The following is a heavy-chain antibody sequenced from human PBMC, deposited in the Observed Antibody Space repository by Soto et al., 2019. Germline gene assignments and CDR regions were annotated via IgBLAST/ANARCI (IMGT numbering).Heavy chain of an antibody. CDR2: ISSGAGST. V-gene: IGHV3-23*01. CDR1: GFTVSTHA. D-gene: IGHD3-10*01. J-gene: IGHJ4*02. Sequence: GGSLRLSCAVSGFTVSTHAIIWVRQGPGKGLEWVSGISSGAGSTYYADSVKGRFTISRDNPKNALYLQMNSLRAEDTAAYYCAKECYVSGCFWGQGTLVTVSS. CDR3: AKECYVSGCF.